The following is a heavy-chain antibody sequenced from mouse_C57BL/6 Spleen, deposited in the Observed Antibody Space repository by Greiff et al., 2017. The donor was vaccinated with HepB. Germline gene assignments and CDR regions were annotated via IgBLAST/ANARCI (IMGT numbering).Heavy chain of an antibody. CDR1: GFNIKNTY. Sequence: EVQLKQSVAELVRPGASVKLSCTASGFNIKNTYMHWVKQRPEQGLEWIGRIDPANGNTKYAPKFQGKATITADTSSNTAYLQLSSLTSEDAAIYYWARDRGQREYYFDYWGQGTTLPVSS. CDR3: ARDRGQREYYFDY. J-gene: IGHJ2*01. D-gene: IGHD6-1*01. CDR2: IDPANGNT. V-gene: IGHV14-3*01.